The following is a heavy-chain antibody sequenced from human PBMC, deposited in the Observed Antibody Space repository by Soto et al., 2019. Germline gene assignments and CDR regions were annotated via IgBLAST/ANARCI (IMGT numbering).Heavy chain of an antibody. Sequence: ASVKVSCKASGGTFSKHTLSLVRQAPRQGPEWMGEIIPLSGTTNYAQNIQGRVTITADESMTTAYRELSSLRYEYTAVYYCARGPDRSGFYLFDYWGQGTLVTVSS. CDR3: ARGPDRSGFYLFDY. CDR2: IIPLSGTT. J-gene: IGHJ4*02. D-gene: IGHD3-22*01. V-gene: IGHV1-69*13. CDR1: GGTFSKHT.